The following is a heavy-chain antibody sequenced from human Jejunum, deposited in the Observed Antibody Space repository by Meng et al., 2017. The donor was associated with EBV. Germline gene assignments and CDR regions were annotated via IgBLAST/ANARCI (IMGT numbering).Heavy chain of an antibody. Sequence: QGQLQESGPGLVKPSETLSLPCTVSGVSMSNFYWSRFRQPPGKGLEWIGYIYYSVSTNYNPSLKSRVTISVDTSKNQFSLSLSSVTAADTAVYYCARGGGRPEYWGQGILVTVSS. D-gene: IGHD3-10*01. J-gene: IGHJ4*02. CDR1: GVSMSNFY. CDR2: IYYSVST. CDR3: ARGGGRPEY. V-gene: IGHV4-59*01.